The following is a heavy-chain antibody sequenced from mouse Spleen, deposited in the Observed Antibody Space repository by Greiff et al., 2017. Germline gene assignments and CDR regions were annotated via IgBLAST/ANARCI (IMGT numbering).Heavy chain of an antibody. D-gene: IGHD2-5*01. CDR2: LPPTSRSP. Sequence: QVQLQQPGAQLVKPGPSVTLSCTPSGSTFPSYWLHWVPQRPGQGLEWLRLLPPTSRSPNYNEKFKSKATLTVDKSSSTAYRQRSSLTSEDSAVYYCARSGYSNLLAYWGQGTLVTVSA. J-gene: IGHJ3*01. CDR1: GSTFPSYW. V-gene: IGHV1-64*01. CDR3: ARSGYSNLLAY.